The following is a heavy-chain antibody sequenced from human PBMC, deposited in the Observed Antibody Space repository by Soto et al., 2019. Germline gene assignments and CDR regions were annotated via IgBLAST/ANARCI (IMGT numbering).Heavy chain of an antibody. J-gene: IGHJ4*02. V-gene: IGHV4-39*01. CDR2: VYSTGST. CDR1: GDSITTNGYY. Sequence: PSEPLSLTCSVSGDSITTNGYYWGWIRQPPGKGLQWIGNVYSTGSTFSHPSLTSRVFISVDTSKNKFSLRLTSVTAADTAVYYWARSHYTYGLLIADWGTGIMVTVSS. CDR3: ARSHYTYGLLIAD. D-gene: IGHD2-8*01.